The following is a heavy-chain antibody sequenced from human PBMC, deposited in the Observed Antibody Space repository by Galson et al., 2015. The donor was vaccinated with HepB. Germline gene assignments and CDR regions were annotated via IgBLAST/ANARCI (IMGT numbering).Heavy chain of an antibody. CDR3: ARDKEPYSYGFGYYGMDV. CDR1: GYTFTGYY. V-gene: IGHV1-2*02. J-gene: IGHJ6*02. D-gene: IGHD5-18*01. CDR2: INPNSGGT. Sequence: SVKVSCKASGYTFTGYYMHWVRQAPGQGLEWMGWINPNSGGTNYAQKFQGRVTMTRDTSISTAYMELSRLRSDNTAVYYCARDKEPYSYGFGYYGMDVWGQGTTVTVSS.